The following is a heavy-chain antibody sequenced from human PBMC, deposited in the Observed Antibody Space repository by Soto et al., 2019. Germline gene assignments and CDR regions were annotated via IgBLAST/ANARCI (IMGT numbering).Heavy chain of an antibody. V-gene: IGHV1-58*01. CDR2: IVVGSGNT. D-gene: IGHD3-22*01. Sequence: SVRVSCKASGFTFSSSAVQWVRQARGQRLEWIGWIVVGSGNTNYAQKFQERVTITRDMSTSTAYMELSSLRSESPAVYDRVDVKWDSSGENYYYYCMDVWG. CDR1: GFTFSSSA. J-gene: IGHJ6*02. CDR3: VDVKWDSSGENYYYYCMDV.